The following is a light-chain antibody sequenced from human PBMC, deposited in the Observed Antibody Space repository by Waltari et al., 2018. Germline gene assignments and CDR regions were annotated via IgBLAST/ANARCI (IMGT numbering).Light chain of an antibody. CDR1: QSVLSSTNSNKY. Sequence: DIVLTQSPDSLALSLGERATIRCRSSQSVLSSTNSNKYFAWYQPRPGQPPKLLFYWASTRVSGVPDRFDGIGSGTDVTLTSSSLQAEDLSVYYCQQYYTTPCTFGQGTRLEIK. J-gene: IGKJ2*02. V-gene: IGKV4-1*01. CDR2: WAS. CDR3: QQYYTTPCT.